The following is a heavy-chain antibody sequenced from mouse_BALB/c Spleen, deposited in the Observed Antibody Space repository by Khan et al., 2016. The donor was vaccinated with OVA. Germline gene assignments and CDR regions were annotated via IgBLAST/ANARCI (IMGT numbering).Heavy chain of an antibody. V-gene: IGHV1-69*02. CDR3: TRDEPGNFDY. CDR2: IYPSDSYT. CDR1: GYTFTNYW. Sequence: QVQLQQPGAELVRPGASVKLSCKTSGYTFTNYWINWVKQRPGQGLEWIGNIYPSDSYTNYNQKFKDKATLTVDKSSSTAYMQLTSPTSEDSAVYYCTRDEPGNFDYWGHGTTLTVSS. J-gene: IGHJ2*01.